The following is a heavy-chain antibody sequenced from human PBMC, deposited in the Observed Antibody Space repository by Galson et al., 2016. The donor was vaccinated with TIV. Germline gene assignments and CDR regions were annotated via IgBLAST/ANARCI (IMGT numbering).Heavy chain of an antibody. Sequence: ETLSLTCAVSGYSIKSGYFWGWIRQPLPWGLQWIGSIYESGTTYSNPSLKSRLTMSVDTSKNQFSLKLSSVTAADTAVYYCIREGSTVTMHHYFGMDVWGQGTSVTVSS. CDR3: IREGSTVTMHHYFGMDV. D-gene: IGHD4-17*01. CDR1: GYSIKSGYF. CDR2: IYESGTT. V-gene: IGHV4-38-2*02. J-gene: IGHJ6*02.